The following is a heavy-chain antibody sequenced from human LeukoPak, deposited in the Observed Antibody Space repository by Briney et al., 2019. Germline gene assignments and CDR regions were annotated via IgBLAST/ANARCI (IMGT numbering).Heavy chain of an antibody. V-gene: IGHV4-39*07. CDR3: ARVEHSIVGVHTPRQYYFDY. D-gene: IGHD1-26*01. CDR1: GGSISSSSYY. J-gene: IGHJ4*02. Sequence: SETLSLTCTVSGGSISSSSYYWGWIRQPPGKGLEWIGSIYYSGSTYYNPSLKSRVTISVDTSKNQFSLKLSSVTAADTAVYYCARVEHSIVGVHTPRQYYFDYWGQGTLVTVSS. CDR2: IYYSGST.